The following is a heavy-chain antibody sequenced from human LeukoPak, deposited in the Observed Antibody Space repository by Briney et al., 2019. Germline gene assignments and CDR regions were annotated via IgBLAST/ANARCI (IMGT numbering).Heavy chain of an antibody. CDR2: INHSGST. D-gene: IGHD5-12*01. V-gene: IGHV4-39*07. J-gene: IGHJ4*02. CDR1: GGSISSSSYY. CDR3: ARAGGYSPSYFDY. Sequence: SETLSLTCTVSGGSISSSSYYWGWIRQPPGKGLEWIGEINHSGSTNYNPSLKSRVTISVDTSKNQFSLKLSSVTAADTAVYYCARAGGYSPSYFDYWGQGTLVTVSS.